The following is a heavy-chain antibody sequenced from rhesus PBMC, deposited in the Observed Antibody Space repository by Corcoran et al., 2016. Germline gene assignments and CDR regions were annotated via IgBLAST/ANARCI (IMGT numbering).Heavy chain of an antibody. CDR1: GGSSSSYW. J-gene: IGHJ4*01. D-gene: IGHD2-21*01. CDR3: VTQVGYYFDY. V-gene: IGHV4-147*01. Sequence: VQLQESGPGVVKPSETLPLTCAVSGGSSSSYWWGWIRQPPGKGREWIGQIYGGRGSTSYNPYRSSRVTYSSDTSKNQFSLKLSSVTAADTAVYYCVTQVGYYFDYWGQGVLVTVSS. CDR2: IYGGRGST.